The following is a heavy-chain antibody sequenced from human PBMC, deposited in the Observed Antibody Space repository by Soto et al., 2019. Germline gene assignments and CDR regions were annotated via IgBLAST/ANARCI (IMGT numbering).Heavy chain of an antibody. CDR1: GFTFSSYA. CDR3: AKVGGTYDYIWGSYFDY. V-gene: IGHV3-23*01. J-gene: IGHJ4*02. CDR2: ISGSGGST. D-gene: IGHD3-16*01. Sequence: EVQLLESGGGLVQPGGSLRLSCAASGFTFSSYAMSWVRQAPGKGLEWVSAISGSGGSTYYADSVKGRFTISRDNSKNTLDLQMNSLRAEDTAVYYCAKVGGTYDYIWGSYFDYWGQGTLVTVSS.